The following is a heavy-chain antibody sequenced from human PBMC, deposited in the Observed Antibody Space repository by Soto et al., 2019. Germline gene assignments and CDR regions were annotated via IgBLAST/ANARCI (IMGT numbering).Heavy chain of an antibody. CDR2: MSYNGSNK. CDR3: ARPTTMIPFDH. J-gene: IGHJ4*02. Sequence: GGSLRLSCAASGFNFSSYAMHWVRQAPGKGLEWVGPMSYNGSNKFYADSVKGRFTFSRDNSKNTLYLQMNSLRREDTGVYYCARPTTMIPFDHWGQGTLVTVSS. D-gene: IGHD3-22*01. V-gene: IGHV3-30-3*01. CDR1: GFNFSSYA.